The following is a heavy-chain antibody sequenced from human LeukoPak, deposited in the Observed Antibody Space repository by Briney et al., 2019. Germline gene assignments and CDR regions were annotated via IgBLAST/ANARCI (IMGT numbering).Heavy chain of an antibody. CDR1: GGTFSSYA. V-gene: IGHV1-69*04. CDR3: ARNSVAGPLGNWFDP. D-gene: IGHD6-19*01. CDR2: IIPILGIA. J-gene: IGHJ5*02. Sequence: SVTVSCKASGGTFSSYAISWVRQAPGQGLEWMGRIIPILGIANYAQKFQGRVTITADKSTSTAYMELSSLRSEDTAVYYCARNSVAGPLGNWFDPWGQGTLVTVSS.